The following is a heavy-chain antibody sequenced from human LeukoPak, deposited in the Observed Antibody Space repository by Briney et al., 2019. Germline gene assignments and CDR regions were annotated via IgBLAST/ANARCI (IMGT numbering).Heavy chain of an antibody. CDR1: GGSISSSSSS. D-gene: IGHD2-15*01. Sequence: PAETLSLTCTVSGGSISSSSSSWGRIRQPPGKGLEWIGSIYNSGNTYYTPALKSRVTISVDTSKNQFSLKLSSVTAADTAVYYCARLYCSGASCSYYFDYWGQGTLVTVSS. J-gene: IGHJ4*02. CDR2: IYNSGNT. V-gene: IGHV4-39*01. CDR3: ARLYCSGASCSYYFDY.